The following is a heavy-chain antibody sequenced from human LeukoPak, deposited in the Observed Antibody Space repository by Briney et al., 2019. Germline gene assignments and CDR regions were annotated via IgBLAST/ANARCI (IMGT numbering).Heavy chain of an antibody. V-gene: IGHV3-7*01. CDR1: GFLFSSQW. CDR3: ARGPDVLLWFGEFWFDY. J-gene: IGHJ4*02. CDR2: VNQGGTGK. Sequence: GGSLILSCAASGFLFSSQWMSWVRQAPGKGLEWVAIVNQGGTGKYYVDSVKGRFTISRDNAKNSLYLQMNSLRAEDTAVYYCARGPDVLLWFGEFWFDYWGQGTLVTVSS. D-gene: IGHD3-10*01.